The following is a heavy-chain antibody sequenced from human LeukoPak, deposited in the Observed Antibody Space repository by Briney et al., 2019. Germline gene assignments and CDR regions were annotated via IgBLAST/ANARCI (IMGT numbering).Heavy chain of an antibody. CDR3: ARGDIVVVVAAPLDY. CDR1: GYTFTSYY. J-gene: IGHJ4*02. CDR2: INPSGGST. D-gene: IGHD2-15*01. Sequence: ASVKVSCKASGYTFTSYYMHWVRQAPGQGLEWMGIINPSGGSTSYAQKFQGRVTMTRDTSTSTVYMELSSLRSEDTAVYYCARGDIVVVVAAPLDYWGQGTLVTVSS. V-gene: IGHV1-46*01.